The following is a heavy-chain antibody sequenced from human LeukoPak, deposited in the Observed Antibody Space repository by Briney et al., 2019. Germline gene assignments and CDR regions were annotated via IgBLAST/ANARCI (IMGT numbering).Heavy chain of an antibody. Sequence: SETLSLTCTVSGGSINSYYWSWIRQPPGKGLEWIGCIYYSGSTNYNPSLKSRVTISVDTSKNQFPLKLSSVTAADTAVYYCARDKSSHYYYYGMDVWGQGTTVTVSS. CDR3: ARDKSSHYYYYGMDV. CDR1: GGSINSYY. V-gene: IGHV4-59*01. CDR2: IYYSGST. J-gene: IGHJ6*02. D-gene: IGHD6-19*01.